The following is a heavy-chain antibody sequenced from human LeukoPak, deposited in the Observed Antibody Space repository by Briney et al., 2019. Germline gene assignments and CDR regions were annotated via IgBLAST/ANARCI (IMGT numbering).Heavy chain of an antibody. Sequence: GGSLRLSCAASGFTFGGYSMTWVRQAPGKGLEWVSYISSSGSTIYYADSVKGRFTISRDNAKNSLYLQMNSLRAEDTAVYYCARDDGIAAAGASWFDPWGQGTLVTVSS. CDR2: ISSSGSTI. CDR1: GFTFGGYS. J-gene: IGHJ5*02. V-gene: IGHV3-48*03. D-gene: IGHD6-13*01. CDR3: ARDDGIAAAGASWFDP.